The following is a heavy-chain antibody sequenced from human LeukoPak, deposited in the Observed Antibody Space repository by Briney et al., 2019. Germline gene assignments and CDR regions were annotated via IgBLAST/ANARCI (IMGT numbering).Heavy chain of an antibody. Sequence: GPSLRLSCAASGFTFSTYAMTWVRQAPGKGLEWDSVIGPRAANTYYADSVKGRFTISRDNSKNTLYLQMNSLRAEDTAVYYCTKGGLRSTPLDYWGQGTLVTVSS. CDR2: IGPRAANT. D-gene: IGHD3-3*01. CDR3: TKGGLRSTPLDY. CDR1: GFTFSTYA. J-gene: IGHJ4*02. V-gene: IGHV3-23*01.